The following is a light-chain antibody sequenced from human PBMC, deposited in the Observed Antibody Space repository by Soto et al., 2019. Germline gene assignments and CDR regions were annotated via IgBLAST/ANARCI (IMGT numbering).Light chain of an antibody. V-gene: IGKV1-5*01. CDR2: GAS. J-gene: IGKJ1*01. Sequence: DIQMTQSPSILSASVGDRVTITCRASQSISSWLAWHQQKPGKAPKLLIYGASILESGVPSRFSGSGSGTEFTLTINSLQPDDFATYYCQQYSTYSQWTFGQGTKVDIK. CDR3: QQYSTYSQWT. CDR1: QSISSW.